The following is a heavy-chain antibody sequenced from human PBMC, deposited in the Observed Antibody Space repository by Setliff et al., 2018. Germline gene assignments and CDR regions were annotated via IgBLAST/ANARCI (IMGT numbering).Heavy chain of an antibody. D-gene: IGHD2-21*01. CDR2: IYVGGSA. V-gene: IGHV4-61*02. Sequence: SETLSLTCTVSGGSISSGSYYWTWIRQPAGKGLEWIGRIYVGGSANYNPSLKSRVSISADTSKNLLSLTLKSVTAADTAVYYCAKEHVVISYVSNTHQHYGMDVWGQGTTVTVS. CDR3: AKEHVVISYVSNTHQHYGMDV. CDR1: GGSISSGSYY. J-gene: IGHJ6*02.